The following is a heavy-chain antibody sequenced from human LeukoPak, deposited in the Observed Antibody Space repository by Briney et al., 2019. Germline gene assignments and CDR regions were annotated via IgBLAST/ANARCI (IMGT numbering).Heavy chain of an antibody. V-gene: IGHV1-18*01. CDR1: GYTFTNYG. D-gene: IGHD5-24*01. J-gene: IGHJ4*02. Sequence: ASVKVSCKASGYTFTNYGTTWVRQAPGQGLEWMGWISAYNGDTNYAQKLQGRVTMTTDTSTTTAYMELRSLRSDDTAVYYCGRVEMATTKDYWGQGTLVTVSS. CDR2: ISAYNGDT. CDR3: GRVEMATTKDY.